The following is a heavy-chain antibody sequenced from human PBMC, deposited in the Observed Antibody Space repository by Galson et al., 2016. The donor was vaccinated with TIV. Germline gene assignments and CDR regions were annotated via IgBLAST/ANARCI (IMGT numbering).Heavy chain of an antibody. CDR3: AKMDSSGFDYVRRFDF. V-gene: IGHV3-23*01. CDR2: ISGSGFST. CDR1: GFTFSSYA. J-gene: IGHJ4*02. Sequence: SLRLSCAASGFTFSSYAMSWVRQAPGKGLEWVSGISGSGFSTFYADSVKGRFTISRDNSKNTLDLQMNSLRAEDTAVYFCAKMDSSGFDYVRRFDFWGQGTLATVSS. D-gene: IGHD3-22*01.